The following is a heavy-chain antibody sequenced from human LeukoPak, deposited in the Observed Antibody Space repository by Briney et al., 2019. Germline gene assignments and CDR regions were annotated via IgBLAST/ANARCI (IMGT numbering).Heavy chain of an antibody. CDR3: AREMVATSLGAFDI. CDR1: GFTFSGYN. V-gene: IGHV3-48*01. Sequence: GGSLRLSCAASGFTFSGYNMNWVRQAPGKGLEWVSYISSSSSTIYYADSVKGRFTISRDNAKNSLYLQMNSLRAEDTAVYYCAREMVATSLGAFDIWGQGTMVTVS. CDR2: ISSSSSTI. J-gene: IGHJ3*02. D-gene: IGHD5-12*01.